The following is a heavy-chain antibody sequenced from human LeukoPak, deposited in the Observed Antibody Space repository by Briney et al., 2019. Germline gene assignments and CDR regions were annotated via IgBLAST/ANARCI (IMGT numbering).Heavy chain of an antibody. J-gene: IGHJ6*02. D-gene: IGHD3-22*01. CDR2: IIPILGLA. CDR1: GGTFSSYA. Sequence: GASVKVSCKASGGTFSSYAISWVRQAPGQGLEWMGRIIPILGLANYAQKFQGRVTITADKSTSTAYMELSSLRSEDTAVYYCARPPQYYYDSSRGMDVWGQGTTVTVSS. V-gene: IGHV1-69*04. CDR3: ARPPQYYYDSSRGMDV.